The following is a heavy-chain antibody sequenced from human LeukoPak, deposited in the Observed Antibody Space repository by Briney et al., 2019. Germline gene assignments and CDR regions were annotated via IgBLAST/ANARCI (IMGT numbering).Heavy chain of an antibody. V-gene: IGHV1-24*01. Sequence: ASVKVSCKVSGYTLTELSMHWVRQAPGKGLEWMGGFDPEDGETIYAQKFQGRVTITADTSTDTAYMELSSLRSEDTAVCYCATVWGSGTPKVDYWGQGTLVTVSS. D-gene: IGHD1-26*01. CDR2: FDPEDGET. CDR3: ATVWGSGTPKVDY. J-gene: IGHJ4*02. CDR1: GYTLTELS.